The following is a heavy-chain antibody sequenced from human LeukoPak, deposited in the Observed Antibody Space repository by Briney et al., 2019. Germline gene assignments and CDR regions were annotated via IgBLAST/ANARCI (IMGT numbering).Heavy chain of an antibody. J-gene: IGHJ4*02. CDR1: GFTFDDYA. CDR2: ISWNSGSI. CDR3: AREREGGSGYLDY. D-gene: IGHD3-22*01. Sequence: GRSLRLSCAASGFTFDDYAMHWVRQAPGKGLEWVAGISWNSGSIGYADSVKGRFTISRDNAKNSLYLQMNSLRAEDTAVYYCAREREGGSGYLDYWGQGTLVTVSS. V-gene: IGHV3-9*01.